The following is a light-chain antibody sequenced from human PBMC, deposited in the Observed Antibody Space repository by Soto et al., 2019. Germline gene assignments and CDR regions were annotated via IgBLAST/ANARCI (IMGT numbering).Light chain of an antibody. CDR2: EVT. J-gene: IGLJ3*02. CDR3: FSYAGSSTWV. Sequence: QSALTQPASVSGSPGQSIPISCTGTRSDIGSYNSIAWYQQHPGKAPRVMIFEVTKRPSGISNRFSGSKSGSTASLTISGLQAEDEADYFCFSYAGSSTWVFGGGTKLTVL. CDR1: RSDIGSYNS. V-gene: IGLV2-23*02.